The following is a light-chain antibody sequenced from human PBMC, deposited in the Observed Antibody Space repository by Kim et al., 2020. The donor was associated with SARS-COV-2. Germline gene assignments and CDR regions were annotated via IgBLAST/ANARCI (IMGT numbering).Light chain of an antibody. Sequence: SYELTQPPSVSVSPGQTASITCSGHKLGDKYACWYQQKPGQSPVLVIYQDSKRPSGIPERFSGSNSGNTATLTISGTQAMDEADYYCQAWDSSTHWVFGGGTQLTVL. CDR2: QDS. CDR1: KLGDKY. V-gene: IGLV3-1*01. J-gene: IGLJ3*02. CDR3: QAWDSSTHWV.